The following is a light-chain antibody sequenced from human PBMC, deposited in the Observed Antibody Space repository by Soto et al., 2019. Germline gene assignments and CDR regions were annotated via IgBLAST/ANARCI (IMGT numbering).Light chain of an antibody. J-gene: IGKJ1*01. CDR1: ESLVHSNGDTY. Sequence: EIVMTQTPLSLRVTLGQPASIACRSSESLVHSNGDTYLSWLHQRPGQPPRLLIRKISNRFSGVPDRFSGSGAGTQFTLRISRVEPEDVGIYYCLQATQLPWTFGQGTRVEIK. V-gene: IGKV2-24*01. CDR2: KIS. CDR3: LQATQLPWT.